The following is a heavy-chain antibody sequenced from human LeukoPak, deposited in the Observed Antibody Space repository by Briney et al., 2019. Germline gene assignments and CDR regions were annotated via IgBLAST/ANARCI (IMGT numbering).Heavy chain of an antibody. Sequence: GASVKVSCKASGYTFISYAMHWVRQAPGQRLEWMGWINAVNGDTKYSQKFQGRVTITRDTSASTAYMELSSLRSEDTAVYYCARDRGITMIVVGGDFDYWGQGTLVTVSS. CDR2: INAVNGDT. CDR3: ARDRGITMIVVGGDFDY. J-gene: IGHJ4*02. V-gene: IGHV1-3*01. CDR1: GYTFISYA. D-gene: IGHD3-22*01.